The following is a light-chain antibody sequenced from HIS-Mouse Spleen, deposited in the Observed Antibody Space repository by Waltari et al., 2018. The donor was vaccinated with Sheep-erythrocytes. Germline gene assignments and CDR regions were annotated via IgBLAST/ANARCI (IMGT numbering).Light chain of an antibody. J-gene: IGKJ4*01. CDR1: QGISSY. CDR3: QQYYSFPLT. CDR2: AAS. V-gene: IGKV1D-8*02. Sequence: AIWMTQSPSLLSASTGDRVTISCRVSQGISSYLAWYQQKPGKAPELLIYAASTLQSGVPSRFSGSGSGTDFTLTISCLQSEDFATYYCQQYYSFPLTFGGGIKVEIK.